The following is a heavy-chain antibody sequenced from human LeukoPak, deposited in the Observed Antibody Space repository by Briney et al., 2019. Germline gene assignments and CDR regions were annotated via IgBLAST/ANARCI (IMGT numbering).Heavy chain of an antibody. CDR3: ARGSYYYDTSGYYPIDY. CDR2: ITWNSGSI. D-gene: IGHD3-22*01. Sequence: GRSLRLSCAASGFTFDDYDMHWVRQVPGKGLGWVSGITWNSGSIGYADSVKGRFTISRDNAKNALYLQMNSLKPEDTALYYCARGSYYYDTSGYYPIDYWGQGTLVTVSS. CDR1: GFTFDDYD. J-gene: IGHJ4*02. V-gene: IGHV3-9*01.